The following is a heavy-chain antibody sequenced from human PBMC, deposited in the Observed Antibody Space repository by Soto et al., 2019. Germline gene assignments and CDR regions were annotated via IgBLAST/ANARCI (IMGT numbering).Heavy chain of an antibody. V-gene: IGHV3-23*01. Sequence: GGSLRLSCAASGFTFSSYAMSWVRQAPGKGLEWVSAISGSGGSTYYADSVKGRFTISRDNSKNTLYLQMNSLRAEDTAVYYCASGMTTVTHYYYYYMDVWGKGTTVTVSS. D-gene: IGHD4-17*01. CDR3: ASGMTTVTHYYYYYMDV. CDR2: ISGSGGST. CDR1: GFTFSSYA. J-gene: IGHJ6*03.